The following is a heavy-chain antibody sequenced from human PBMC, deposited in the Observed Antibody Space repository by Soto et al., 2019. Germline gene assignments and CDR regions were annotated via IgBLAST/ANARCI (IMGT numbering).Heavy chain of an antibody. CDR2: ISWNSGSI. CDR3: AKDIYYGDYEGAFDI. J-gene: IGHJ3*02. D-gene: IGHD4-17*01. V-gene: IGHV3-9*01. CDR1: GFTFDDYA. Sequence: GGSLRLSCAASGFTFDDYAMHWVRQAPGKGLEWVSGISWNSGSIGYADSVKGRFTISRDNAKNSLYLQMNSLRAEDTALYYCAKDIYYGDYEGAFDIWGQGTMVTVSS.